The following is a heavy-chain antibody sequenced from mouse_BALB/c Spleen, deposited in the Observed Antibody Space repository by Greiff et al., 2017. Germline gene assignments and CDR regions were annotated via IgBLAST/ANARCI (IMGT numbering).Heavy chain of an antibody. V-gene: IGHV1-63*02. D-gene: IGHD1-1*01. CDR2: IYPGGGYT. CDR3: ARGGITTVVAPRWYFDV. J-gene: IGHJ1*01. CDR1: GYTFTNYW. Sequence: VQLQQSGAELVRPGTSVKISCKASGYTFTNYWLGWVKQRPGHGLEWIGDIYPGGGYTNYNEKFKGKATLTADTSSSTAYMQLSSLTSEDSAVYFCARGGITTVVAPRWYFDVWGAGTTVTVSS.